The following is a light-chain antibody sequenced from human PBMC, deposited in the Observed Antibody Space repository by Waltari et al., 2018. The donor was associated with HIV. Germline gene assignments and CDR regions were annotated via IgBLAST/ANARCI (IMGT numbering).Light chain of an antibody. Sequence: SYELTQPPSVSVSPGQTASITCSGDKLGNKYAAWYQQRPGQSPVLVIYQDRKRPSGIPERFSGSHSGNTSTLTISGTQAMDEADYYCQAGDSSTVVFGGGTKLTVL. CDR2: QDR. CDR3: QAGDSSTVV. CDR1: KLGNKY. V-gene: IGLV3-1*01. J-gene: IGLJ2*01.